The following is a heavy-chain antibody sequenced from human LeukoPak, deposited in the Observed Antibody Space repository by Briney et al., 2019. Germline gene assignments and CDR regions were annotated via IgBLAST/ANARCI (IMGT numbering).Heavy chain of an antibody. CDR1: GFPFSNYS. CDR3: ARELAAVTHPFDY. CDR2: ISSSSSYI. V-gene: IGHV3-21*01. Sequence: GSLKLSWAASGFPFSNYSMNWVRPAPGKGLEWVSSISSSSSYIYYADSVKGRFTISRDNAKNSLYLQMNSLRAEDTAVYYCARELAAVTHPFDYWGQGTLVTVSS. J-gene: IGHJ4*02. D-gene: IGHD6-25*01.